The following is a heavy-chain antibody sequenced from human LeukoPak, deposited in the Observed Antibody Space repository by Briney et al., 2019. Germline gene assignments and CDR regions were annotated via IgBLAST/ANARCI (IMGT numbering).Heavy chain of an antibody. CDR2: IKQDGSEK. Sequence: GGSLRLSCAASGFTFSSYWMSWVRQAPGKGLEWVANIKQDGSEKYYVDSVKGRFTISRDNAKNSLYLQMNSLRAEDTAVYYCAREFPEYCSGGSCYGADYWGQGTLVTVSS. CDR1: GFTFSSYW. CDR3: AREFPEYCSGGSCYGADY. V-gene: IGHV3-7*01. J-gene: IGHJ4*02. D-gene: IGHD2-15*01.